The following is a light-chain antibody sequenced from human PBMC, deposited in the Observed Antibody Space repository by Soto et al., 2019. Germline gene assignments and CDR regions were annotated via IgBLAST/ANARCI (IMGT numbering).Light chain of an antibody. CDR2: GAS. V-gene: IGKV3-20*01. Sequence: EIVLTQSPGTLSLSPGERATLSCRASQSVSSSYLGWYQQKPGQAPRLLIYGASSRATGIPDRFSGGGSGTDFTLTISRLEPEDFAVYYCQQYCRSPPTFGPGTKVDIK. J-gene: IGKJ3*01. CDR3: QQYCRSPPT. CDR1: QSVSSSY.